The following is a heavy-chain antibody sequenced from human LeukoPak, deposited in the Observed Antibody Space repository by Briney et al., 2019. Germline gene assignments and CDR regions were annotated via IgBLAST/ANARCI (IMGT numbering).Heavy chain of an antibody. CDR1: GGSFSDYF. CDR3: AYTTSRRKIFDY. V-gene: IGHV4-34*01. D-gene: IGHD2-2*02. J-gene: IGHJ4*02. CDR2: TNYSGST. Sequence: PSETLSLTCAVYGGSFSDYFWTWIRQPPGMGLEWIGETNYSGSTNYNPSLKSRVTISVDTSKKQLSLKLTSVTAADAAVYYCAYTTSRRKIFDYWGQGTLVTVSS.